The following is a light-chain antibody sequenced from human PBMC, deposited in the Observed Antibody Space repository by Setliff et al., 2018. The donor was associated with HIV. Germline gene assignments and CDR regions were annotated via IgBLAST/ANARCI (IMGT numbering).Light chain of an antibody. Sequence: QSVLAQPASVSGSPGQSITLSCTGTSSDVGSYNFVSWYQPHPGRAPKLMIYDVTKRPSGVSDRFSGSKSGNTASLTISGLQTEDEADYYCCSYTSSLTYVFGTGTKVTVL. CDR3: CSYTSSLTYV. J-gene: IGLJ1*01. CDR2: DVT. CDR1: SSDVGSYNF. V-gene: IGLV2-14*03.